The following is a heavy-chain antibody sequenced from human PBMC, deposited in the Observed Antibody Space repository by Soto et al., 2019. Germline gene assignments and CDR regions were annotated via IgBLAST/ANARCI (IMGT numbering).Heavy chain of an antibody. CDR2: IYYSGST. CDR3: ARIKATKNYYYYYGMDV. D-gene: IGHD1-26*01. V-gene: IGHV4-28*01. Sequence: SETLSLTCAVSGYSISSSNWWGWIRQPPGKGLEWIGYIYYSGSTYYNPSLKSRVTMSVDTSKNQFSLKLSSVTAVGTAVYYCARIKATKNYYYYYGMDVWGQGTTVTVSS. J-gene: IGHJ6*02. CDR1: GYSISSSNW.